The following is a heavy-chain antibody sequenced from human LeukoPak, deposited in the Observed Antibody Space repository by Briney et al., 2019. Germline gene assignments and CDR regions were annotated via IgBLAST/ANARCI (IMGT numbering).Heavy chain of an antibody. J-gene: IGHJ3*02. V-gene: IGHV4-59*01. CDR1: GGSISSYY. CDR2: IYYSGST. Sequence: SETLSLTCTVSGGSISSYYWSWIRQRPGKGLEWIGYIYYSGSTNYNPSLKSRVTISVDTSKNQFSLKLSSVTAADTAVYYCARAPGGMGDIWGQGTMVTVSS. CDR3: ARAPGGMGDI. D-gene: IGHD6-13*01.